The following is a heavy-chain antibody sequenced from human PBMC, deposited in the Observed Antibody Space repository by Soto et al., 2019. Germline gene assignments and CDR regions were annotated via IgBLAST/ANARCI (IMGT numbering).Heavy chain of an antibody. D-gene: IGHD4-17*01. Sequence: SETLSLSFNVSGGSISSYYWSWIRQPPGKGLEWIGYIYYSGSTNYNPSLKSRVTISVDTSKNQFSLKLSSVTAAETAVYYCARNTGDDYGVYGDFDYWGQGTLVTVSS. CDR1: GGSISSYY. CDR3: ARNTGDDYGVYGDFDY. CDR2: IYYSGST. V-gene: IGHV4-59*01. J-gene: IGHJ4*02.